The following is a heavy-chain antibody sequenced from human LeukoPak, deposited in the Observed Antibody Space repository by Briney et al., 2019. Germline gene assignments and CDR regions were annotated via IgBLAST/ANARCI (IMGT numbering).Heavy chain of an antibody. CDR3: AAELGYSSGWYYLDY. CDR2: INPNSGGT. D-gene: IGHD6-13*01. V-gene: IGHV1-2*02. CDR1: GYTFTGYY. Sequence: ASVKVSCKASGYTFTGYYMHWVRQAPGQGLEWMGWINPNSGGTNYAQKFQERVTITRDMSTSTAYMELSSLRSEDTAVYYCAAELGYSSGWYYLDYWGQGTLVTVSS. J-gene: IGHJ4*02.